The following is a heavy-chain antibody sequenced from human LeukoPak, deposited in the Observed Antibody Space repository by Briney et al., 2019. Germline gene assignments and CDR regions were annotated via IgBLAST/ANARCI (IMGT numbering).Heavy chain of an antibody. CDR2: INPSGGST. Sequence: ASVKVSCKASGYTYTSYYMHWVRQAPGQGLEWMGIINPSGGSTSYAQKFQGRVTMTRDTSTSTVYMELSSLRSEDTAVYYCARDDSSGYPIDYWGQGTLVTVSS. D-gene: IGHD3-22*01. CDR1: GYTYTSYY. V-gene: IGHV1-46*01. J-gene: IGHJ4*02. CDR3: ARDDSSGYPIDY.